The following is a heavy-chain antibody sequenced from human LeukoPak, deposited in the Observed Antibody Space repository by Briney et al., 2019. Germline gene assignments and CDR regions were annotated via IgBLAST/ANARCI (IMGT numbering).Heavy chain of an antibody. V-gene: IGHV3-33*01. D-gene: IGHD3-10*01. CDR2: IWYDGSNK. J-gene: IGHJ5*01. CDR1: GFTFSSYG. CDR3: ARAMVRGVSSTCWFDP. Sequence: GRSLRLSCAASGFTFSSYGMHWVRQAPGKGLEWVAVIWYDGSNKYYADSVKGRFTISRDNSKNTLYLQMNSLRAEDTAVYYCARAMVRGVSSTCWFDPWGQGTLVTVSS.